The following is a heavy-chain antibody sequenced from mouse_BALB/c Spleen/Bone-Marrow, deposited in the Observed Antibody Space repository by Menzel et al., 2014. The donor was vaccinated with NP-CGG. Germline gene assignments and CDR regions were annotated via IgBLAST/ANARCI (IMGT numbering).Heavy chain of an antibody. CDR3: ARDNGGDYSWFAY. D-gene: IGHD2-13*01. J-gene: IGHJ3*01. Sequence: VQRVESGPGLVQPSKSLSITCTVSGFSLTSYGVHWVRQSPGKGLEWLGVIWSGGSTDYNAAFISRLSISKDNSKSQVFFKMNSLQDNDTAIYYCARDNGGDYSWFAYWGQGTLVTVSS. CDR1: GFSLTSYG. V-gene: IGHV2-2*02. CDR2: IWSGGST.